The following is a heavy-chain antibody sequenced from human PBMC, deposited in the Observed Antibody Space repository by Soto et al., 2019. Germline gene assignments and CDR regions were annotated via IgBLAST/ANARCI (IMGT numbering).Heavy chain of an antibody. CDR3: ARPNQPYCSSTSCYAFDY. J-gene: IGHJ4*02. D-gene: IGHD2-2*01. CDR1: GYTFTSYA. V-gene: IGHV1-3*01. CDR2: INAGNGNT. Sequence: QVQLVQSGAEVKKPGASVKVSCKASGYTFTSYAMHWVRQAPGQRLEWMGWINAGNGNTKYSQKFQGRVTITRDTSASTAHMELSSLRSEDTAVYYCARPNQPYCSSTSCYAFDYWGQGTLVTVSS.